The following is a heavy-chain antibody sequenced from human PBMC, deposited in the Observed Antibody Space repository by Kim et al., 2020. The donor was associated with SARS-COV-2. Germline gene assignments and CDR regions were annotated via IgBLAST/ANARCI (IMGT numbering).Heavy chain of an antibody. CDR3: TTGYDILTGPSPGY. V-gene: IGHV3-15*01. Sequence: AAPVKGQFTTSRDDSKNTLYLQMNSLKTEDTAVYYCTTGYDILTGPSPGYWGQGTLVTVSS. J-gene: IGHJ4*02. D-gene: IGHD3-9*01.